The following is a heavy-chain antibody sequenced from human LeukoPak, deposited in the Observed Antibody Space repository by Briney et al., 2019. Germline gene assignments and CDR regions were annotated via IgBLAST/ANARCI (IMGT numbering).Heavy chain of an antibody. Sequence: PPETLSLTCTVSGGSISSHYWSWIRQPPGKGLEWIGYIYYSGSTNYNPSLKSRVTISVDTSKNQFSLKLSSVTAADTAVYYCARGLAYYDFWSGYSFDPWGQGTLVTVSS. J-gene: IGHJ5*02. CDR1: GGSISSHY. CDR2: IYYSGST. V-gene: IGHV4-59*11. D-gene: IGHD3-3*01. CDR3: ARGLAYYDFWSGYSFDP.